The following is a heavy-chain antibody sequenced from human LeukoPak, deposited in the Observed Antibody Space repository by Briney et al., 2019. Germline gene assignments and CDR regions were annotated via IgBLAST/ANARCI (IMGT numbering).Heavy chain of an antibody. CDR3: ARAAVAGKFSY. J-gene: IGHJ4*02. Sequence: SETLSLTCTVSGGSISSSSYYWGWIRQPPGKGLEWIGSIYYSGSTYYNPSLKSRVTISVDTSKNQFSLKLSSVTAADTAVYYCARAAVAGKFSYWGQGTLVTVSS. V-gene: IGHV4-39*01. CDR1: GGSISSSSYY. CDR2: IYYSGST. D-gene: IGHD6-19*01.